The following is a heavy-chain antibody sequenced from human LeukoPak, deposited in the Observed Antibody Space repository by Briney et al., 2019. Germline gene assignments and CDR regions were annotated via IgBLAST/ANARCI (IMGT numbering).Heavy chain of an antibody. V-gene: IGHV4-59*08. D-gene: IGHD2-2*01. CDR3: ARSGGTYIVVVPAATSFWFDP. J-gene: IGHJ5*02. CDR2: IYYSGST. CDR1: GGSISSYY. Sequence: SETLSLTCTVSGGSISSYYWSWIRQPPGKGLEWIGYIYYSGSTNYNPSLESRVTILVDTSKNQFSLKLSSVTAADTAVYYCARSGGTYIVVVPAATSFWFDPWGQGTLVTVSS.